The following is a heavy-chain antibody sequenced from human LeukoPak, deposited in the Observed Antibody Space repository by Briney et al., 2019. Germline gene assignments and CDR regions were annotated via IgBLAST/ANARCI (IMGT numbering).Heavy chain of an antibody. J-gene: IGHJ4*02. CDR2: ISGSAGST. CDR3: AKGSGRGYSYGLEY. D-gene: IGHD5-18*01. V-gene: IGHV3-23*01. CDR1: GFTFSSYG. Sequence: GGSLRLSCEASGFTFSSYGMTWVRQAPGKGPEWVSVISGSAGSTYYADSVKGRFTISRDNSKNTLYLQMNSLRAEDTAVYYCAKGSGRGYSYGLEYWGQGTLVTVSS.